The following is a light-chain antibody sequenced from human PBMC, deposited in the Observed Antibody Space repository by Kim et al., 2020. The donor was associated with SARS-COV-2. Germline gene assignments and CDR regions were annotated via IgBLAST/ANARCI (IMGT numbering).Light chain of an antibody. J-gene: IGLJ2*01. Sequence: FTISCSGSGANSESNYVYLYQPLTGTAPILLIYRNNRRSSGVPDRFSVSKSGTAASLAISGLRSEDEADYYCAAWDDSLSGPVFGGGTQLTVL. CDR1: GANSESNY. V-gene: IGLV1-47*01. CDR3: AAWDDSLSGPV. CDR2: RNN.